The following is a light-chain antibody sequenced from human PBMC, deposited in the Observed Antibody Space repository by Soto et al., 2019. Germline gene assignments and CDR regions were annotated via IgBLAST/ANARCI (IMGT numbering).Light chain of an antibody. V-gene: IGKV1-17*01. J-gene: IGKJ2*01. CDR2: AAS. CDR1: QGIRND. CDR3: QQYNSYPNT. Sequence: DIQMTQSPSSLSASVGDRVTITCRASQGIRNDLAWYQQKPGKAPKRLIYAASSLQSGVPSTFGGSGSGTEFTLTISSLQPDDVATYFCQQYNSYPNTFGQGTKVDIK.